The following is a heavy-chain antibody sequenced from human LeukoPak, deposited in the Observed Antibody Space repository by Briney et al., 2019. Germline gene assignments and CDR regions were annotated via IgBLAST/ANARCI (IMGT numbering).Heavy chain of an antibody. CDR1: GYTFTSYG. J-gene: IGHJ6*03. CDR2: ISAYNGNT. CDR3: ARKDGGSYPSDYYMDV. Sequence: APVKVSCKASGYTFTSYGISWVRQAPGQGLEWMGWISAYNGNTNYAQKLQGRVTMTTDTSTSTAYMELRSLRSDDTAVYYCARKDGGSYPSDYYMDVWGKGTTVTVSS. V-gene: IGHV1-18*01. D-gene: IGHD1-26*01.